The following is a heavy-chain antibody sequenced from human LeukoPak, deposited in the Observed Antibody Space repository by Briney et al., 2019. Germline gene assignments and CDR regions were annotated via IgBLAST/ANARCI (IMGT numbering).Heavy chain of an antibody. Sequence: GGSLRLSCVASGFTFDDYTMHWIRQAPGKGLEWVSLISWDATTTYYADSVKGRFTISRDNSKNSLYLQMNSLRSDDTALYYCARESESSGWYDYWGQGTLVTVSS. CDR3: ARESESSGWYDY. CDR1: GFTFDDYT. V-gene: IGHV3-43*01. J-gene: IGHJ4*02. D-gene: IGHD6-19*01. CDR2: ISWDATTT.